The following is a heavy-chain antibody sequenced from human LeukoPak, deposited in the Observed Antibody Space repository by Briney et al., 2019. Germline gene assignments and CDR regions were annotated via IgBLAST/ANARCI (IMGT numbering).Heavy chain of an antibody. Sequence: ASVTVSFTASGYTFTIYGISWVRQAPGQGLEWMGWISAYNGNTKYAQKLQGRVTMTTDTTTSTAYMELRSLRSDDTAVYYCAREMYYYGSGSYSIYYYYYGMDVWGQGTTVTVSS. CDR1: GYTFTIYG. J-gene: IGHJ6*02. CDR2: ISAYNGNT. CDR3: AREMYYYGSGSYSIYYYYYGMDV. D-gene: IGHD3-10*01. V-gene: IGHV1-18*01.